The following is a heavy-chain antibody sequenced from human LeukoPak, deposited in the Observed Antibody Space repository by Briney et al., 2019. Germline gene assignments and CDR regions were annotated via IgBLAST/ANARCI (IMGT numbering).Heavy chain of an antibody. Sequence: PGGSLRLSRAASGFTVSSNYMSWVRQAPGKGLEWVSVIYSGGSTYYADSVKGRFTISRDNSKNTLYLQMNSLRAEDTAVYYCASAGGILRYFDWLYPFDCWGQGTLVTVSS. CDR3: ASAGGILRYFDWLYPFDC. J-gene: IGHJ4*02. CDR1: GFTVSSNY. D-gene: IGHD3-9*01. CDR2: IYSGGST. V-gene: IGHV3-66*01.